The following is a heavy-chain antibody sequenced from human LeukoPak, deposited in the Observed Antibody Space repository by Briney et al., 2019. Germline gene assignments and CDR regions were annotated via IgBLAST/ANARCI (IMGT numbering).Heavy chain of an antibody. V-gene: IGHV4-39*01. CDR3: ARQKGMIVVVNFDY. D-gene: IGHD3-22*01. Sequence: PSETLSPTCTISGGSISSSSYYWGWIRQPPGKGLEWIGSIYYSGSTYYNPSLKSRVTISVDTSKNQFSLKLSSVTAADTAVYYCARQKGMIVVVNFDYWGQGTLVTVSS. CDR1: GGSISSSSYY. J-gene: IGHJ4*02. CDR2: IYYSGST.